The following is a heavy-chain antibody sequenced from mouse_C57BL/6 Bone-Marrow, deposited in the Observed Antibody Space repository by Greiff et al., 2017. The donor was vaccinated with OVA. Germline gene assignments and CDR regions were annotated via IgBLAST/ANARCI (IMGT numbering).Heavy chain of an antibody. Sequence: VKLVESGPGLVQPSQSLSITCTVSGFSLTSYGVHWVRQSPGKGLEWLGVIWRGGSTDYNAAFMSRLSITKDNSKSQVFFKMNSLQADDTAIYYCAKMVYYYGSSYYYAMDYWGQGTSVTVSS. CDR2: IWRGGST. CDR3: AKMVYYYGSSYYYAMDY. CDR1: GFSLTSYG. J-gene: IGHJ4*01. D-gene: IGHD1-1*01. V-gene: IGHV2-5*01.